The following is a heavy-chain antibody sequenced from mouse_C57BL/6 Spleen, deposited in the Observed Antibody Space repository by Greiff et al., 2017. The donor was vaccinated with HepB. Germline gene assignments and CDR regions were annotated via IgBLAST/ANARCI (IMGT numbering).Heavy chain of an antibody. Sequence: QVQLQQSGAELVKPGASVKLSCKASGYTFTEYTIHWVKQRSGQGLEWIGWFYPGSGSIKYNEKFKDKATLTADKSSSTVYMELSRLTSEDSAVYFCARHEGGPITTVVEGYFDVWGTGTTVTVSS. V-gene: IGHV1-62-2*01. CDR2: FYPGSGSI. J-gene: IGHJ1*03. CDR1: GYTFTEYT. D-gene: IGHD1-1*01. CDR3: ARHEGGPITTVVEGYFDV.